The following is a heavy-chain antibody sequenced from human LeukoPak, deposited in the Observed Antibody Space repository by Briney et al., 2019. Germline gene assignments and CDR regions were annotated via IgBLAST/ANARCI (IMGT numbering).Heavy chain of an antibody. CDR1: GGSISSYY. CDR2: IYYSGST. D-gene: IGHD3-10*01. Sequence: SETLSLTCTVSGGSISSYYWSWIRQPPGKGLEWIGYIYYSGSTNYNPSLKSRVTISVDTSKNQFSLKLSSVTAADTAVYYCAKSRAPTYYYYYGMDVWGQGTTVTVSS. J-gene: IGHJ6*02. CDR3: AKSRAPTYYYYYGMDV. V-gene: IGHV4-59*12.